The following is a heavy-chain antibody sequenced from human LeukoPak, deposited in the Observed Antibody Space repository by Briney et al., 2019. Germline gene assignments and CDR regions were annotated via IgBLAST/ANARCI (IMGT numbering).Heavy chain of an antibody. CDR3: ARHPIKYYDFWSGYYDY. Sequence: GESLKISCKGSGYSFTNFWIGWVRQMPGKGLEWMGIIYPGDSDTRYSPSFQGQVTISADKSISTAYLQWSSLKASDTAMYYCARHPIKYYDFWSGYYDYWGQGTLVTASS. CDR1: GYSFTNFW. V-gene: IGHV5-51*01. D-gene: IGHD3-3*01. CDR2: IYPGDSDT. J-gene: IGHJ4*02.